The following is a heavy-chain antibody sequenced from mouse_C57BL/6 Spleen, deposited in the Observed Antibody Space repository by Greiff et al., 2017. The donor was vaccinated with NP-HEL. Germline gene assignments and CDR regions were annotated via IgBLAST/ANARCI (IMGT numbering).Heavy chain of an antibody. D-gene: IGHD1-1*01. V-gene: IGHV3-6*01. J-gene: IGHJ3*01. CDR3: ARGRITTVVEEAWFAY. Sequence: EVQLQQSGPGLVKPSQSLSLTCSVTGYSITSGYYWNWIRQFPGNKLEWMGYISYDGSNNYNPSLKNRISITRDTSKNQFFLKLNSVTTEDTATYYCARGRITTVVEEAWFAYWGQGTLVTVSA. CDR1: GYSITSGYY. CDR2: ISYDGSN.